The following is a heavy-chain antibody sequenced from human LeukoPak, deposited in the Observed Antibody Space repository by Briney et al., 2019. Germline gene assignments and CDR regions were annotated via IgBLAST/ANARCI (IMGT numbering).Heavy chain of an antibody. CDR3: DRGATSFDY. V-gene: IGHV4-30-4*01. J-gene: IGHJ4*02. CDR2: IYYSGST. D-gene: IGHD5-24*01. Sequence: SETLSLTCTVSGGSISSGDYFWSWIRQPPGKGLEWIGYIYYSGSTSYNPSLKSRVTISVDTSNNQFSLKPSSVTAADTAVYYCDRGATSFDYWGQGTLVTVSS. CDR1: GGSISSGDYF.